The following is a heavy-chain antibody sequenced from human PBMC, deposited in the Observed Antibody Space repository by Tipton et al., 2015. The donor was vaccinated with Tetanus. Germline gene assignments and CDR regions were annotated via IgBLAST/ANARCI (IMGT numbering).Heavy chain of an antibody. V-gene: IGHV4-39*01. CDR1: GGPIRGGTFY. Sequence: TLSLTCTVSGGPIRGGTFYWGWIRQPPGKGLEWIGSIYESGDTYYIPSLESRVTISVDTSKNQFSLNLNSMAAADTGVYYCARHQSGYFTPFDYWGQGNLVTVSS. D-gene: IGHD3-3*01. J-gene: IGHJ4*02. CDR2: IYESGDT. CDR3: ARHQSGYFTPFDY.